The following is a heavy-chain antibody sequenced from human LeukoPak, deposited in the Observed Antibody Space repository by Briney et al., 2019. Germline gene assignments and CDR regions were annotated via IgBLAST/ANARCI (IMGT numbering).Heavy chain of an antibody. Sequence: GGSLRLPCAASGFTVSSNYMSWVRQAPGKGLEWVSVLYSGGSTYYADSVKGRFTISRDNSKNTLYLQMNSLRAEDTAVYYCARDHYDSSGYRYNWFDPWGQGTLVTVSS. J-gene: IGHJ5*02. CDR1: GFTVSSNY. D-gene: IGHD3-22*01. CDR3: ARDHYDSSGYRYNWFDP. CDR2: LYSGGST. V-gene: IGHV3-53*01.